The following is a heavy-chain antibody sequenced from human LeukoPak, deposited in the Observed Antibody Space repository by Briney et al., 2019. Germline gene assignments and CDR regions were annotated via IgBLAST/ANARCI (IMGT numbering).Heavy chain of an antibody. V-gene: IGHV3-48*02. D-gene: IGHD2-8*02. J-gene: IGHJ4*02. CDR3: AREAGYDTGGYPRDY. CDR2: ISSSSSTI. Sequence: GGSLRLSCAASGFTFSSYSMNWVRQAPGKGLEWVSYISSSSSTIYYADSVKGRFTISRDNAKNSLYLQMNSLRDEDAAIYYCAREAGYDTGGYPRDYWGQGTLVTVSS. CDR1: GFTFSSYS.